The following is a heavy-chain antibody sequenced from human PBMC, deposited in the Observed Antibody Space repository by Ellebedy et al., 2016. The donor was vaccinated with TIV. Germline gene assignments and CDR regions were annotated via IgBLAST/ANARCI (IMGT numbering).Heavy chain of an antibody. CDR3: ARQAVAGTYNWFDP. J-gene: IGHJ5*02. D-gene: IGHD6-19*01. Sequence: PGGSLRLSCKGSGYSFTSYWIGRVRQMPGKGLEWMVIIYPGDSDTRYSPSFQGQVTISADKSSSTAYLQWSSLKASDTAMYYCARQAVAGTYNWFDPWGQGTLVTVSS. V-gene: IGHV5-51*01. CDR2: IYPGDSDT. CDR1: GYSFTSYW.